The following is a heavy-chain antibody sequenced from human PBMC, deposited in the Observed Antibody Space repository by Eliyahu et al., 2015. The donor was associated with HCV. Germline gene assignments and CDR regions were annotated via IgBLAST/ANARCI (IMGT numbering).Heavy chain of an antibody. CDR1: GXSISSSSYY. V-gene: IGHV4-39*01. J-gene: IGHJ4*02. CDR3: ARHHTRGVVVYYFDY. Sequence: QLQLQESGPGLVKPSETLSXTCTVSGXSISSSSYYWGWIRXPPGKGLEWIGSIYYSGSTYYNPSLKSRVTISVDTSKNQFSLKLSSVTAADTAVYYCARHHTRGVVVYYFDYWGQGTLVTVSS. D-gene: IGHD2-2*01. CDR2: IYYSGST.